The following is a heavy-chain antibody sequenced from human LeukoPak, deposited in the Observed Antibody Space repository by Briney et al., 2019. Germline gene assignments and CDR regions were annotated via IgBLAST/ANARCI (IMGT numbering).Heavy chain of an antibody. D-gene: IGHD2-15*01. CDR3: GRKAGDCGGGSCYSIDY. Sequence: ASVKVPCKAFGGSFSSEAISWVRQAPGQGLEWMGGIIPIFGTANYAQKFQGRVTITTDESTSTAYMEVSSLRSEDTAVYYCGRKAGDCGGGSCYSIDYWGQGTLVTVSS. CDR1: GGSFSSEA. V-gene: IGHV1-69*05. CDR2: IIPIFGTA. J-gene: IGHJ4*02.